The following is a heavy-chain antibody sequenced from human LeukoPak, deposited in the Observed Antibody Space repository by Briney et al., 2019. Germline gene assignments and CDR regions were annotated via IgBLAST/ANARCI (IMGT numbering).Heavy chain of an antibody. Sequence: GSLRLSCAASGFTFSSYWMTWVRQAPGKGLEWVANIKQDGSERNYVDSVEGRFTISRDNAKNSLYLQMNTLRDEDTAVYYCATGAGCGYWGQGTLVTVSS. D-gene: IGHD2-15*01. CDR2: IKQDGSER. V-gene: IGHV3-7*03. J-gene: IGHJ4*02. CDR1: GFTFSSYW. CDR3: ATGAGCGY.